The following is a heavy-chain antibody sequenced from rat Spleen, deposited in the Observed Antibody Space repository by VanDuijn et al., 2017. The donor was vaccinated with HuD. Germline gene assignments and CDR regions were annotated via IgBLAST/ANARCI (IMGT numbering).Heavy chain of an antibody. CDR2: ISYDGSIT. J-gene: IGHJ2*01. Sequence: EVQLVESGGGLVQPGRSLTLSCEASGFTFSDFDMAWVRQAPTKGLEWVATISYDGSITYYRDSVKGRFTISRENAKSTLYLQMNSLRSEDTATYYCTRDSDIPTYFFDYWGQGVMVTVSS. CDR1: GFTFSDFD. V-gene: IGHV5-7*01. D-gene: IGHD2-1*01. CDR3: TRDSDIPTYFFDY.